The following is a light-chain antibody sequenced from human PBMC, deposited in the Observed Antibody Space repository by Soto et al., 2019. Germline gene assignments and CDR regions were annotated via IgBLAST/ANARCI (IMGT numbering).Light chain of an antibody. CDR3: QQYYSTP. Sequence: DIVMTQSPDSLAVSLGERATINCKSSQSVLYSSNNKNYLAWYQQKPGQPPKLLIYWASTRESGVPDRFSGSGSGTDFTLTISSLQAEDVAVYYCQQYYSTPFGQGTKV. J-gene: IGKJ1*01. CDR2: WAS. V-gene: IGKV4-1*01. CDR1: QSVLYSSNNKNY.